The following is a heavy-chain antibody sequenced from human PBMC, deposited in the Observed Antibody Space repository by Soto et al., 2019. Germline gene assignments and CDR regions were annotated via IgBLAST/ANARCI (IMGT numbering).Heavy chain of an antibody. CDR1: GGSISSDY. J-gene: IGHJ6*02. Sequence: SETLSLTCTVSGGSISSDYWSWIRQPPGKVLEWIGYIYYSGSTNYNPSLKSRVTISVDTSKNQFSLKLSSVTAADTAVYYCARDGGSGYSSSWYGNYYYYGMDVWGQGTTVT. D-gene: IGHD6-13*01. CDR2: IYYSGST. CDR3: ARDGGSGYSSSWYGNYYYYGMDV. V-gene: IGHV4-59*01.